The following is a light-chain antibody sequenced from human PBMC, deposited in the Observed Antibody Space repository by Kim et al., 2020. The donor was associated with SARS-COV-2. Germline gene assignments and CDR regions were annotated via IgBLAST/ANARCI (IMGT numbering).Light chain of an antibody. J-gene: IGLJ3*02. CDR3: ATWDDSLNVL. CDR2: HTS. Sequence: PGQTVRISCSGANFDIGGNSVDWYQQLPGTAPKLIIFHTSQRPSGVPDRFSGSKSGASASLTISGLQSEDEADYYCATWDDSLNVLFGGGTQLTVL. V-gene: IGLV1-44*01. CDR1: NFDIGGNS.